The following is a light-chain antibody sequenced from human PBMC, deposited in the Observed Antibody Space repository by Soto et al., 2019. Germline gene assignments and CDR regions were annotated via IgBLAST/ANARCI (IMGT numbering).Light chain of an antibody. V-gene: IGKV1-27*01. CDR2: AAS. CDR3: QKYNSAPLT. Sequence: DIQMTRSPSPLPPFEGAKVTIISRAVLPIINYLAWYKQKPGKIPNLLIYAASTLQAGVPSRFSGSGSGTDFTLTISSLQPEDVAAYYCQKYNSAPLTFGGGTKVEIK. J-gene: IGKJ4*01. CDR1: LPIINY.